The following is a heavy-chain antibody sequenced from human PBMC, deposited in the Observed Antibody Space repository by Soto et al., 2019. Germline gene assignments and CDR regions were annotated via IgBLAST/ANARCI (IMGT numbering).Heavy chain of an antibody. V-gene: IGHV3-23*01. CDR1: GLSFGNHA. J-gene: IGHJ4*02. CDR2: ISGSGGTT. Sequence: PGRPMRLCYAASGLSFGNHAIHRIIKAPGKGLEWVSSISGSGGTTYYADSVKGQFTISRDNSKNTLDLQMNSLRAEDTALYYCAREPEGIAAALDYWGWGTLVTVSS. D-gene: IGHD6-13*01. CDR3: AREPEGIAAALDY.